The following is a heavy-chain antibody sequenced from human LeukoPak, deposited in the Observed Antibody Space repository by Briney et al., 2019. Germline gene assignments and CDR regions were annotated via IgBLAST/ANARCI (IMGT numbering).Heavy chain of an antibody. D-gene: IGHD3-10*01. CDR3: ARPGRVTRLWSEEFGN. Sequence: GGPLRLSSAPSGSTFSSNRTTWVRQAPEKGLEWVANIKQDGIETYYVDSVKDRFSISRDNAQNSLILHMNSLSVEETAGYYCARPGRVTRLWSEEFGNWGQGALVTVSS. V-gene: IGHV3-7*01. CDR2: IKQDGIET. J-gene: IGHJ4*02. CDR1: GSTFSSNR.